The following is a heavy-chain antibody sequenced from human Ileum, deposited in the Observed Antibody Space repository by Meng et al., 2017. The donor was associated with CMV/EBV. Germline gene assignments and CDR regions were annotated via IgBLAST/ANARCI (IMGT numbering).Heavy chain of an antibody. Sequence: VQLQKWGAGLLKPSETLSLACGVNGGSFSSFSWTWIRQPPGKGPEWIGDINHRGTTNYSPSLKSRVTISIDTSKNQFSLNLRSVTAADTAVYYCAADIASVWMFFWGQGTLVTVSS. J-gene: IGHJ4*02. CDR3: AADIASVWMFF. D-gene: IGHD3-10*02. CDR2: INHRGTT. V-gene: IGHV4-34*02. CDR1: GGSFSSFS.